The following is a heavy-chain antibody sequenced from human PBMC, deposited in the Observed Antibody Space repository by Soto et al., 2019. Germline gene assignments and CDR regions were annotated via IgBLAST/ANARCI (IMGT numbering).Heavy chain of an antibody. D-gene: IGHD2-2*01. CDR3: AKRRLNTITSLSDY. V-gene: IGHV3-48*02. CDR2: ISSSSTI. J-gene: IGHJ1*01. CDR1: GFTFSNYN. Sequence: GGSLRLSCAASGFTFSNYNMNWVRQAPGKGLEWVSYISSSSTIYYADSVKSRFTISRDNAKNTLHLQMNSLRDDDTAIYYCAKRRLNTITSLSDYWGQGVQVTVSS.